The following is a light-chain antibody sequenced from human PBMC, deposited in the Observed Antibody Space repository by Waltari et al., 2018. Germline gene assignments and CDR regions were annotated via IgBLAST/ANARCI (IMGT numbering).Light chain of an antibody. CDR1: SSDVGSYDL. V-gene: IGLV2-23*01. CDR2: EGS. Sequence: QSALTQPASVSGSPGQSLTISCTATSSDVGSYDLVSWYQQHPGRAPKLMIYEGSKRPSGVSNRFSGSKSGNTASLTISGLQAEDEADYYCCSYAGSNWVFGGGTKLTVL. J-gene: IGLJ3*02. CDR3: CSYAGSNWV.